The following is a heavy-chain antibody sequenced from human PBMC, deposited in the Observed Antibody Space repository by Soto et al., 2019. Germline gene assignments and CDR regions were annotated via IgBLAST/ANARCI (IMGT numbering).Heavy chain of an antibody. D-gene: IGHD6-13*01. CDR2: ISGSGGST. J-gene: IGHJ4*02. V-gene: IGHV3-23*01. CDR1: GFTFSSYA. Sequence: GGSLRLSCAASGFTFSSYAMSWVRQAPGKGLEWVSAISGSGGSTYYADSVKGRFTISRDNSKNTLYLQMNSLRAEDTAVYYCANLPTAAAGTSAFDYWGQGTLVTVSS. CDR3: ANLPTAAAGTSAFDY.